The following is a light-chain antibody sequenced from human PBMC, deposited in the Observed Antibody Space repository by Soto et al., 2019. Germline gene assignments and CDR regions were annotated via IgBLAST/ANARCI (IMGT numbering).Light chain of an antibody. CDR3: SPYTSSSTLL. Sequence: QSALTQPASVSGSPGQSITISCTGSSSDVGTYTYVSWYQQHPGKAPKLMIYEVTNRPSGVSKRFSGSKSGNTASLTISGLQAEDEADYYCSPYTSSSTLLFGGGTKLTVL. CDR2: EVT. J-gene: IGLJ2*01. CDR1: SSDVGTYTY. V-gene: IGLV2-14*01.